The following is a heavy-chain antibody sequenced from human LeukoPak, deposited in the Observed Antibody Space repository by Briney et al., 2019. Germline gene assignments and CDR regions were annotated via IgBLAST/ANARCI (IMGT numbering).Heavy chain of an antibody. J-gene: IGHJ6*03. CDR3: ARGGITIFGVVQPSYYYMDV. CDR1: GYTFTSYD. D-gene: IGHD3-3*01. Sequence: ASVKVSCKASGYTFTSYDINWVRQATGQGLEWMGWMNPNSGGTNYAQKSQGRVTMTRDTSISTAYMELSRLRSDDTAVYYCARGGITIFGVVQPSYYYMDVWGKGTTVTVSS. CDR2: MNPNSGGT. V-gene: IGHV1-2*02.